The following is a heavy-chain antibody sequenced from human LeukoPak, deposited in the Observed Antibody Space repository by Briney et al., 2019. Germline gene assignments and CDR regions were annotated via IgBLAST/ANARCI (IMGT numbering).Heavy chain of an antibody. CDR3: ARDLWDSSLDY. Sequence: GGSLRLSCAASGFIFSKYWMTWVRQAPGKGLEWVANIKRDGSVIHYVDSVKGRFTISRDNAKNSLYLQMDSLRAEDTAVYYCARDLWDSSLDYWGQGTLVTVSS. J-gene: IGHJ4*02. V-gene: IGHV3-7*01. CDR1: GFIFSKYW. D-gene: IGHD6-13*01. CDR2: IKRDGSVI.